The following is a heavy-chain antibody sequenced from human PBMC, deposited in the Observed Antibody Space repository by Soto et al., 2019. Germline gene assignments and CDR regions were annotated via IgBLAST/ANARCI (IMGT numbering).Heavy chain of an antibody. Sequence: GGSLRLSCAASGFTFDDYAMHWVRQAPGKGLEWVSGISWNSGSIGYADSVKGRFTISRDNAKNSLYLQMNSLRAEDTALYYCAKVTPYYYGSGGLDYWGQGTLVTVSS. V-gene: IGHV3-9*01. J-gene: IGHJ4*02. CDR2: ISWNSGSI. D-gene: IGHD3-10*01. CDR1: GFTFDDYA. CDR3: AKVTPYYYGSGGLDY.